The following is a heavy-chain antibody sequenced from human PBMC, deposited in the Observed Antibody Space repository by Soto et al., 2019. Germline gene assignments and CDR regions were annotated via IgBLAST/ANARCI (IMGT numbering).Heavy chain of an antibody. CDR1: GYTFTSYY. CDR2: IHPSGGST. Sequence: QVQLVQSGAEVKKPGASVKVSCKASGYTFTSYYMHWVRQAPRQGLEWMGMIHPSGGSTSYAQKFLVKVAITRATSTSTVYTGLSSVRSADTAVYYCDAHVAGSLWCIAVGGKGTMVTVAA. CDR3: DAHVAGSLWCIAV. D-gene: IGHD6-19*01. V-gene: IGHV1-46*01. J-gene: IGHJ6*04.